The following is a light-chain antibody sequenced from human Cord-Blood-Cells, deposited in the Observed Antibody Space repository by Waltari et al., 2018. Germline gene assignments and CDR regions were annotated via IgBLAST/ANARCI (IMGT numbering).Light chain of an antibody. CDR2: GAS. CDR1: QSVSSSY. Sequence: EIVLTQSPGTMSLSPGERDTLSCRASQSVSSSYLARYQHKPGQTPRLLIYGASSRATGIPDSFSGSGSGTDFTLTISRLEPEGFSVYYCQQYGSSPPWTFGQGTKVEIK. CDR3: QQYGSSPPWT. J-gene: IGKJ1*01. V-gene: IGKV3-20*01.